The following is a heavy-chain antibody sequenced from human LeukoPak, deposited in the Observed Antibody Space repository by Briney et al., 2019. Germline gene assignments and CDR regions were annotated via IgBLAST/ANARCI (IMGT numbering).Heavy chain of an antibody. D-gene: IGHD3-16*01. V-gene: IGHV1-2*02. CDR2: INPNSGGK. Sequence: ASVKLSCKASGYTFTGYYMHWVRQAPGQGLEWMGWINPNSGGKNYAQKFQGRVTMTRDTSISTAYMELSRLRSDDTAVYYCASRITFGEFDYWGQGTLVTVSS. CDR3: ASRITFGEFDY. CDR1: GYTFTGYY. J-gene: IGHJ4*02.